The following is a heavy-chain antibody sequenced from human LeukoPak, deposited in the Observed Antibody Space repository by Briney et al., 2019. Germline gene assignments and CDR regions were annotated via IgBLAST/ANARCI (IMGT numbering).Heavy chain of an antibody. CDR1: GYTFTGYY. CDR3: ARGYCSGGSCYSPFDY. J-gene: IGHJ4*02. V-gene: IGHV1-2*04. CDR2: INPNSGGT. Sequence: GASVKVSCKASGYTFTGYYMHWVRQAPGQGLDWMGWINPNSGGTNYAQKFQGWVTMTRDTSISTAYMELSRLRSDDTAVYYCARGYCSGGSCYSPFDYWGQGTLVTVSS. D-gene: IGHD2-15*01.